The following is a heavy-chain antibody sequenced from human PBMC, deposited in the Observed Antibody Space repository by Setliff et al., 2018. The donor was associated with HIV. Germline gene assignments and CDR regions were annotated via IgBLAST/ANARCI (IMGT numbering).Heavy chain of an antibody. CDR2: INAGNGNT. CDR3: ARDSFGGEFTYYYYGMDV. D-gene: IGHD3-10*01. V-gene: IGHV1-3*01. Sequence: ASVKVSCKASGYTFTSYAMHWVRQAPGQRLEWMGWINAGNGNTKYSQKSQGRVTITRDTSASTAYMELSSLRSEDTAVYYCARDSFGGEFTYYYYGMDVWGQGTTVTSP. CDR1: GYTFTSYA. J-gene: IGHJ6*02.